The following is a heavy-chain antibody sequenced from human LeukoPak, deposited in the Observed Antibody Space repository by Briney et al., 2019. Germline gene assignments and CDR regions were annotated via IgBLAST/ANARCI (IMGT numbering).Heavy chain of an antibody. CDR2: ISGSGGST. CDR1: GFSFSSYA. CDR3: ARGFYSSGWDY. D-gene: IGHD6-19*01. Sequence: GGSLRLSCAASGFSFSSYAMSWVRQAPGKGLEWVSGISGSGGSTYYADSVKGRFTISRDKSKNTMHLEMNSLRAEDTAVYYCARGFYSSGWDYWGQGTLVTVSS. J-gene: IGHJ4*02. V-gene: IGHV3-23*01.